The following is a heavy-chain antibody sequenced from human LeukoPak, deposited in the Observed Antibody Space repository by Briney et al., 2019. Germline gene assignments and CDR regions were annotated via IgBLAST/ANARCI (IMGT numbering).Heavy chain of an antibody. Sequence: PGGSLRLSCAASGFPFSSYTMNWVRQSPGKGLEWISYIDSSSSTIYYADSVKGRFTISRDNAKNSLYLQMNSLRAEDTAVYYCAGNGHRSVWTMIVVLWGQGTLVTVSS. J-gene: IGHJ4*02. V-gene: IGHV3-48*04. CDR3: AGNGHRSVWTMIVVL. CDR1: GFPFSSYT. D-gene: IGHD3-22*01. CDR2: IDSSSSTI.